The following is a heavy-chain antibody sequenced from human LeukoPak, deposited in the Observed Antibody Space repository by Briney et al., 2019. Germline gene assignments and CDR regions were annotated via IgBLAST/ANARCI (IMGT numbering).Heavy chain of an antibody. V-gene: IGHV3-23*01. Sequence: PGGSLRLSCAASGFTFSSYAMSWVRQAPGKGLEWVSAISGSGGSTYHADSVKGRFTISRDNSKNTLYLQMNSLRAEDTAVYYCARGPWGSIAAAGPPIAYWGQGTLVTVSS. J-gene: IGHJ4*02. CDR1: GFTFSSYA. CDR3: ARGPWGSIAAAGPPIAY. CDR2: ISGSGGST. D-gene: IGHD6-13*01.